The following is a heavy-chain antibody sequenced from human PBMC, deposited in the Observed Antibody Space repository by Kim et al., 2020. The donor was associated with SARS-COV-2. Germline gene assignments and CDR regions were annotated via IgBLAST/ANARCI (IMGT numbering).Heavy chain of an antibody. CDR1: GGSVSSGSYY. V-gene: IGHV4-61*01. D-gene: IGHD1-26*01. CDR2: IYYSGST. Sequence: SETLSLTCTVSGGSVSSGSYYWSWIRQPPGKGLEWIGYIYYSGSTNYNPSLKSRVTISVDTSKNQFSLKLSSVTAADTAVYYCAGGVGARVLGNGGSYYYYGMDVWGQGTTVTVSS. CDR3: AGGVGARVLGNGGSYYYYGMDV. J-gene: IGHJ6*02.